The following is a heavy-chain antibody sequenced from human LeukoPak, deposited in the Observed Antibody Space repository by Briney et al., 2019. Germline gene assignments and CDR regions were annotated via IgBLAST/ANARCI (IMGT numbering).Heavy chain of an antibody. CDR3: ARTLDKYYYGMDV. V-gene: IGHV4-59*01. CDR2: IYYSGST. CDR1: GGSISSYY. J-gene: IGHJ6*02. Sequence: SETLSLTCTVSGGSISSYYWSWIRQPPGKGLEWIGYIYYSGSTNYNPSLKSRVTISVDTSKNQFSLKLSSVTAADTAVYYCARTLDKYYYGMDVWGQGTTVTVSS.